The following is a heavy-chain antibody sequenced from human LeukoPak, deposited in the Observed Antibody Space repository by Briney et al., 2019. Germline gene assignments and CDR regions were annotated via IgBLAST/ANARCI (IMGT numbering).Heavy chain of an antibody. V-gene: IGHV3-30*02. D-gene: IGHD1-26*01. CDR1: GFTFSNYG. J-gene: IGHJ3*02. Sequence: PGGSLRLSCAASGFTFSNYGMHWVRQAPGKGLEWVASIRYDGFNKYYADSLKGRFTISRDNSKNTLYLQMNSLRAEDTAVYYCPKKTIVGATVDAFDIWGQGTMVIVSS. CDR3: PKKTIVGATVDAFDI. CDR2: IRYDGFNK.